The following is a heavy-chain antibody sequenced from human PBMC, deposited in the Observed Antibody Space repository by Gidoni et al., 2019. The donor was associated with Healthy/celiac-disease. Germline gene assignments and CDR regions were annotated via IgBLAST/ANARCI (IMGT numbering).Heavy chain of an antibody. CDR1: AFTFSSYW. Sequence: EVQLVESGGGLVQPGGSLRLSCAASAFTFSSYWMSWVRQAPGKGLEWVANIKQDGSEKYYVDSVKGRFTISRDNAKNSLYLQMNSLRAEDTAVYYCARDTRSFDIDYWGQGTLVTVSS. D-gene: IGHD1-26*01. V-gene: IGHV3-7*04. CDR3: ARDTRSFDIDY. CDR2: IKQDGSEK. J-gene: IGHJ4*02.